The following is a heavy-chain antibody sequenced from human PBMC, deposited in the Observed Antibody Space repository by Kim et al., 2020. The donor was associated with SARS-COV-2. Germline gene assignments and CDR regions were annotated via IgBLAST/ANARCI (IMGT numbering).Heavy chain of an antibody. V-gene: IGHV3-30*18. D-gene: IGHD2-15*01. CDR1: GFTFSSYG. CDR3: AKGARKVPGDCSGGSCYSQGFGAGP. J-gene: IGHJ5*02. CDR2: ISYDGSNK. Sequence: GGSLRLSCAASGFTFSSYGMHWVRQAPGKGLEWVAVISYDGSNKYYADSVKGRFTISRDNSKNTLYLQMNSLRAEDTAVYYCAKGARKVPGDCSGGSCYSQGFGAGPWGQGTLVTVSS.